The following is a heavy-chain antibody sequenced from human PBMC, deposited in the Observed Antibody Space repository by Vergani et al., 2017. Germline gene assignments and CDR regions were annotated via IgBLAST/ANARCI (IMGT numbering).Heavy chain of an antibody. CDR2: IKSKTDGGTT. J-gene: IGHJ6*03. CDR3: TTDRSASPGAYYDFWSGYSDYYYMDG. CDR1: GFTFSNAW. D-gene: IGHD3-3*01. V-gene: IGHV3-15*01. Sequence: EVQLVESGGGLVQPGRSLRLSCAASGFTFSNAWMSWVRQAPGKGLEWVGRIKSKTDGGTTDYAAPVKGRFTISRDDSKKTLYLQMNRLKTEDTAVYYCTTDRSASPGAYYDFWSGYSDYYYMDGWGKGTTVTVSS.